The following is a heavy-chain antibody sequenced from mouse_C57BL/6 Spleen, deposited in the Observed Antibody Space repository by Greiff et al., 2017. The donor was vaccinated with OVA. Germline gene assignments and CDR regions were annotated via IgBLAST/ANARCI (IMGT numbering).Heavy chain of an antibody. CDR1: GYAFTNYL. CDR3: ARDGDYDDYAMDY. J-gene: IGHJ4*01. Sequence: QVQLQQSGAELVRPGTSVKVSCKASGYAFTNYLIEWVKQRPGQGLEWIGVINPGSGGTNYNEKFKGKATLTADKSSSTAYMQLSSLTSEDSAVYFCARDGDYDDYAMDYWGQGTSVTVSS. CDR2: INPGSGGT. D-gene: IGHD2-4*01. V-gene: IGHV1-54*01.